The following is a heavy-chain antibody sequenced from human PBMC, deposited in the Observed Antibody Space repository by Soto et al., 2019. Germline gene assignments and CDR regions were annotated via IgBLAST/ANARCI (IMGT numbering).Heavy chain of an antibody. CDR2: ISYDGSNK. Sequence: PGGSLRLSCAASGFTFSSYGMHWVRQAPGKGLEWVAVISYDGSNKYYADSVKGRFTISRDNSKNTLYLQMNSLRAEDTAVYYCAKDAEVLVRGVKGFYGMDVWGQGTTVTVSS. CDR3: AKDAEVLVRGVKGFYGMDV. V-gene: IGHV3-30*18. D-gene: IGHD3-10*01. CDR1: GFTFSSYG. J-gene: IGHJ6*02.